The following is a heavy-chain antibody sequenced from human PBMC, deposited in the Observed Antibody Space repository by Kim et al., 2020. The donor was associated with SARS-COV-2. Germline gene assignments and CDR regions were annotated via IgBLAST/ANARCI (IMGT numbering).Heavy chain of an antibody. CDR3: ARHCGYSNYLRRRPNWFDP. D-gene: IGHD4-4*01. J-gene: IGHJ5*02. Sequence: SRVTISVDTSKNQFSLKLSSVTAADTAVYYCARHCGYSNYLRRRPNWFDPWGQGTLVTVSS. V-gene: IGHV4-39*01.